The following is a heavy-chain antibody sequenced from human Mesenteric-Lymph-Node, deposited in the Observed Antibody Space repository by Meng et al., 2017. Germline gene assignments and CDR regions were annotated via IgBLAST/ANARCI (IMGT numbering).Heavy chain of an antibody. CDR1: GYILTELS. Sequence: ASVKVSCKVSGYILTELSMHWVRQAPGKGLEWMGGFDPQDGETIYAQKFQGRVTMTQDTSTDTAYMELDSLRSEDTAVYYCATDGPSVVVTATLEHWGQGTLVTVSS. J-gene: IGHJ5*02. V-gene: IGHV1-24*01. CDR2: FDPQDGET. D-gene: IGHD2-15*01. CDR3: ATDGPSVVVTATLEH.